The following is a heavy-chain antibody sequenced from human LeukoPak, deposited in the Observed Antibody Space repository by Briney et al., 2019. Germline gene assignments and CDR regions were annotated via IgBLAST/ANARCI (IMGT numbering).Heavy chain of an antibody. D-gene: IGHD3-22*01. CDR1: GYTFTGYY. Sequence: GASVKVSCKASGYTFTGYYMHWVRQAPGQGLEWMGWINPNSGNTGYAQKFQGRVTITRNTSISTAYMELSSLRSEDTAVYYCARVTGDSSGYYYVGVNWFDPWGQGTLVTVSS. V-gene: IGHV1-8*03. J-gene: IGHJ5*02. CDR2: INPNSGNT. CDR3: ARVTGDSSGYYYVGVNWFDP.